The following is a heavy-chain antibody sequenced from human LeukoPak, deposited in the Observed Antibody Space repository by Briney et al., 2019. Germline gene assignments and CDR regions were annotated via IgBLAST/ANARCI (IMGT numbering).Heavy chain of an antibody. J-gene: IGHJ4*02. Sequence: GGSLRFSCAASGFTFDDYGMSWVRQAPGKGLEWVSGISSSGGSTYYADSVKGRFTISRDNSRNTLYLQMNSLRAEDTAVYYCARHLLWFGELSGGFDYWGQGTLVTVSS. CDR1: GFTFDDYG. V-gene: IGHV3-23*01. CDR2: ISSSGGST. CDR3: ARHLLWFGELSGGFDY. D-gene: IGHD3-10*01.